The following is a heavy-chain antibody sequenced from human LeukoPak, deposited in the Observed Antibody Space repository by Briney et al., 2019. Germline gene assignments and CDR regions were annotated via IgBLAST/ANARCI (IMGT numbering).Heavy chain of an antibody. CDR2: IFYSGST. D-gene: IGHD6-19*01. J-gene: IGHJ4*02. V-gene: IGHV4-61*01. CDR1: GGSVSSGSYY. Sequence: SETLSLTCTVSGGSVSSGSYYWSWIRQPPGRGLEWIGYIFYSGSTNYNPSLKSRVTISVDTSKNQFSLDLSSVTAADTAVYYCATSGLWGFYFNYWGQGTLVTVSS. CDR3: ATSGLWGFYFNY.